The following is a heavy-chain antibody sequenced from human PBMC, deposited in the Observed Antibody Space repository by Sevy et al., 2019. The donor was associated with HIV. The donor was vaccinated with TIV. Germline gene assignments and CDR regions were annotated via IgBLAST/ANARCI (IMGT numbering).Heavy chain of an antibody. CDR1: GFTFSSYA. J-gene: IGHJ4*02. D-gene: IGHD4-17*01. CDR3: ASEGSDYGDYVPFDY. CDR2: ISYDGSNK. Sequence: GGSLRLSCAASGFTFSSYAMHWVRQAPGMGLEWVAVISYDGSNKYYADSVKGRFTISRDNSKNTLYLQMNSLRAEDTAVYYCASEGSDYGDYVPFDYWGQGTLVTVSS. V-gene: IGHV3-30-3*01.